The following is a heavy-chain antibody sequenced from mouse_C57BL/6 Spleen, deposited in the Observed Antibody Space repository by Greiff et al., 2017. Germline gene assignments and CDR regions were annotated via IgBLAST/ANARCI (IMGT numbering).Heavy chain of an antibody. V-gene: IGHV5-4*03. CDR3: ARADPRFAY. CDR1: GFTFSSYA. J-gene: IGHJ3*01. CDR2: ISDGGSYT. Sequence: EVKVVESGGGLVKPGGSLKLSCAASGFTFSSYAMSWVRQTPEKRLEWVATISDGGSYTYYPDNVKGRFTISRDNAKNNLYLQMSHLKSEDTAMYYCARADPRFAYWGQGTLVTVSA.